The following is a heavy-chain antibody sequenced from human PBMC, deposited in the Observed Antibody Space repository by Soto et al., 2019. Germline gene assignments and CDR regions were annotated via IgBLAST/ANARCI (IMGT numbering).Heavy chain of an antibody. CDR1: GGSISSGDYY. CDR2: IYYSGST. J-gene: IGHJ3*02. Sequence: QVQLQESGPGLVKPSQTLSLTCTVSGGSISSGDYYWSWIRQPPGKGLEWIGYIYYSGSTYYNPSIKSRVTISVDTSKNQFSLKLSSVTAADTAVYYCARRDSSGYYAHDAFDIWGQGTMVTVSS. V-gene: IGHV4-30-4*01. CDR3: ARRDSSGYYAHDAFDI. D-gene: IGHD3-22*01.